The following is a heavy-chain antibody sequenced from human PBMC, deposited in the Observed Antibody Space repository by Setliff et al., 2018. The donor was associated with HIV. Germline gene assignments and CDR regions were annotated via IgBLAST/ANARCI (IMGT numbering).Heavy chain of an antibody. J-gene: IGHJ5*02. Sequence: PSETLSLTCTVSGGSITSYYWSWIRQPPGKGLEWIGYIYYCGSTNYNPSLRSRLTISVDTSKNQFSLKLSSVTAADTAVYYCARFRVERRLSNWFDPWGQGTLVTVSS. V-gene: IGHV4-59*01. CDR3: ARFRVERRLSNWFDP. CDR2: IYYCGST. D-gene: IGHD1-1*01. CDR1: GGSITSYY.